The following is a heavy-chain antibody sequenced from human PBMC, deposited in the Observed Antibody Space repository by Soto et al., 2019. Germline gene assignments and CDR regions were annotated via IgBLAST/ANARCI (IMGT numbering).Heavy chain of an antibody. CDR3: ARGRLEQYSSGWYWDAFDI. V-gene: IGHV3-11*06. CDR1: GFTFSDYY. CDR2: ISSSSSYT. J-gene: IGHJ3*02. D-gene: IGHD6-19*01. Sequence: GGSLRLSCAASGFTFSDYYMSWIRQAPGKGLEWVSYISSSSSYTNYADSVEGRFTISRDNAKNSLYLQMNSLRAEDTAVYYCARGRLEQYSSGWYWDAFDIWGQGTMVTVSS.